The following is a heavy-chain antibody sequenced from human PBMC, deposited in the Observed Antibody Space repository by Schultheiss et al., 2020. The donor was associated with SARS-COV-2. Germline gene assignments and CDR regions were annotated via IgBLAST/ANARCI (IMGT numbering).Heavy chain of an antibody. CDR1: GGSFSGYY. CDR2: INHSGST. J-gene: IGHJ3*02. Sequence: ESLKISCAVYGGSFSGYYWSWIRQPPGKGLEWIGEINHSGSTNYNPSLKSRVTISVDKSKNQFSLKLSSVTAADTAVYYCARVPYYPGGAFDIWGQGTMVTVSS. D-gene: IGHD1-26*01. CDR3: ARVPYYPGGAFDI. V-gene: IGHV4-34*01.